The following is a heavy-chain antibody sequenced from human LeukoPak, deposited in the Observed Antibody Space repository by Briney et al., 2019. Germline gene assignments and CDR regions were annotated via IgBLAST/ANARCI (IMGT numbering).Heavy chain of an antibody. D-gene: IGHD3-16*01. V-gene: IGHV1-8*01. CDR1: GYTFTSYD. CDR2: MNPNSGNT. CDR3: ARGGVSVRLDF. Sequence: GASVKVSCKASGYTFTSYDINWVRQATGQGLEWMGWMNPNSGNTGYAQKLQGRVTMTTDTSTSTAYMELRSLRSDDTAVYYCARGGVSVRLDFWGQGTLVTVSS. J-gene: IGHJ4*02.